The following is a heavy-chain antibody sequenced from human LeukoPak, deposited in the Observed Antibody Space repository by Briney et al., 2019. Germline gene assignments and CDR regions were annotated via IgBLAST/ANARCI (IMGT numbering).Heavy chain of an antibody. V-gene: IGHV4-59*11. J-gene: IGHJ6*03. D-gene: IGHD3-3*01. CDR3: ARVLQNYYHLDV. Sequence: SETLSLTCTVSGVSINSHYWSWIRQPPGKGLEWNGFIYDSGSANYRSSLESRVTMTLDTSKNQFSLKLNSVTAADTAVYYCARVLQNYYHLDVWGKGTTVTVSS. CDR2: IYDSGSA. CDR1: GVSINSHY.